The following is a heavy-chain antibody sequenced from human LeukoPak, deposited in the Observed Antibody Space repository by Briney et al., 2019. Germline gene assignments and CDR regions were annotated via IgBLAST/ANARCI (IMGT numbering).Heavy chain of an antibody. V-gene: IGHV3-15*01. D-gene: IGHD6-13*01. J-gene: IGHJ4*02. CDR3: TVRSSI. Sequence: GGSLRLSCAASGFTFSNAWMSWVRQAPGKGLEWVGRIHTKFDGGTIDYAAPVKGRFTISRDDSKNTLYLQMNNLKTEDTAMYYCTVRSSIWGQGTLVTVSS. CDR2: IHTKFDGGTI. CDR1: GFTFSNAW.